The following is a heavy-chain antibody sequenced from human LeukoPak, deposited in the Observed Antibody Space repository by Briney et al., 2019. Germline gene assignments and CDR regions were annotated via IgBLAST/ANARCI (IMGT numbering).Heavy chain of an antibody. D-gene: IGHD3-9*01. Sequence: GGSLRLSCAPSGFTFRSYNMNWVRQAPGKGLEWVSSISSSSYIYYADSVKGRFTISRDNAKNSLYLQMNSLRAEDTAVYYCARTTPFQIYDILAGSRYDAFDIWGQGTMVTVSS. CDR1: GFTFRSYN. J-gene: IGHJ3*02. V-gene: IGHV3-21*01. CDR2: ISSSSYI. CDR3: ARTTPFQIYDILAGSRYDAFDI.